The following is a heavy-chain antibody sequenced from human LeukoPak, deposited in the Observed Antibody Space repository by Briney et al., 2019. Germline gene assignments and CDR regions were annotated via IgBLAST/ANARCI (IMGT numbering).Heavy chain of an antibody. CDR3: ARQIRHYDFWGRYYYYYYMDV. CDR2: IYPGDSDT. D-gene: IGHD3-3*01. J-gene: IGHJ6*03. CDR1: GYSFTSYW. V-gene: IGHV5-51*01. Sequence: HGESLKISCKGSGYSFTSYWIGWVRQMPGKGLEWMGIIYPGDSDTRYSPSFQGQVTISADKSISTAYLQWSSLKASDTAMYYCARQIRHYDFWGRYYYYYYMDVWGKGTTVTVSS.